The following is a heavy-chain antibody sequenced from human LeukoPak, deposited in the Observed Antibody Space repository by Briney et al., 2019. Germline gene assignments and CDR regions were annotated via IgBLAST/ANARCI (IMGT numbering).Heavy chain of an antibody. J-gene: IGHJ4*02. V-gene: IGHV3-7*01. D-gene: IGHD2-15*01. CDR2: IRKTGSET. Sequence: GGSLRLSCAASGFTFSHFWMSWVRQAPGKGLEWVAYIRKTGSETYYVDSVKGRFTITRDNTRNSLFLQMYSLRAEDTAVYFCAREDGYCSGGNCYSYFDSWGQGTLVTVSS. CDR1: GFTFSHFW. CDR3: AREDGYCSGGNCYSYFDS.